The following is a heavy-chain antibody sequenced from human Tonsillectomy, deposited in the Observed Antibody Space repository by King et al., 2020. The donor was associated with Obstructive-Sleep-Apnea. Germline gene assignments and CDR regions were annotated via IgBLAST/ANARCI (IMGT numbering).Heavy chain of an antibody. CDR3: ARGTYYDILTGYYNFIDS. CDR1: GGSFSGYY. Sequence: VQLQQWGAGLLKPSETLSLTCAVYGGSFSGYYWSWIRQPPGKGLEWIGEINHSGSTNYNPSLKSRVTISVDTSKNQFSLKLSSVTAADPAVYYCARGTYYDILTGYYNFIDSWGQGTLVTVSS. J-gene: IGHJ4*02. V-gene: IGHV4-34*01. D-gene: IGHD3-9*01. CDR2: INHSGST.